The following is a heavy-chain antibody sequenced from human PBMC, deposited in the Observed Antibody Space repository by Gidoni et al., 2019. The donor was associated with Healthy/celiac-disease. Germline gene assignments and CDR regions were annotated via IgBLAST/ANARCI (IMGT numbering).Heavy chain of an antibody. Sequence: QVQLVESGGGVVQPGGSLRLSCAASGFPFSSYGMHWVLKAPGKGLEWVAFIRYDGSNKYYADSVKGRFTISRDNSKNTLYLQMNSLRAEDAAVYYCAKGGSSWPNYFDYWGQGTLVTVSS. J-gene: IGHJ4*02. CDR3: AKGGSSWPNYFDY. V-gene: IGHV3-30*02. CDR2: IRYDGSNK. D-gene: IGHD6-13*01. CDR1: GFPFSSYG.